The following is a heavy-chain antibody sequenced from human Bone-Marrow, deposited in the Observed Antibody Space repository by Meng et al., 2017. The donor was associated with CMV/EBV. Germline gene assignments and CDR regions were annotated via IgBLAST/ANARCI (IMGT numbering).Heavy chain of an antibody. Sequence: FVFSYCWRHWVRQAPGEGLVWVSHINTDGTTTSYADSVKGRFTISRDNAKDTLYLQINSLRAEDTAVYFCTRVAGPIVGGTRDFDFWGQGALVTVSS. D-gene: IGHD1-26*01. V-gene: IGHV3-74*03. J-gene: IGHJ4*02. CDR1: FVFSYCW. CDR3: TRVAGPIVGGTRDFDF. CDR2: INTDGTTT.